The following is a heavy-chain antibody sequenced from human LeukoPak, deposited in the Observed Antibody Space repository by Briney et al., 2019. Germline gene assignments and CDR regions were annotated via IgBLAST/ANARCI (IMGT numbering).Heavy chain of an antibody. CDR2: ISSSSSTI. J-gene: IGHJ4*02. D-gene: IGHD2-15*01. CDR1: GFTFSSYS. Sequence: GGSLRLSCAASGFTFSSYSMNWVRQAPGKGLEWVSYISSSSSTIYYADSVKGRFTISRDNSKNTLYLQMNSLRAEDTAVYYCARDRVSRSSGGTSYPFRWGQGTLVTVSS. V-gene: IGHV3-48*01. CDR3: ARDRVSRSSGGTSYPFR.